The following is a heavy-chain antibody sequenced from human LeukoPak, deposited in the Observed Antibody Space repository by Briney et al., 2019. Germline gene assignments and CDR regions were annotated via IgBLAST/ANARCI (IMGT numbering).Heavy chain of an antibody. V-gene: IGHV3-73*01. CDR1: GFTFSGSA. CDR3: LLSNLHYYYYYMDV. Sequence: PGGSLKLSCAASGFTFSGSAMHWVRQASGKGLEWVGRIRSKANSYATAYAASVKGRFTISRDDSKNTAYLQMNSPKTEDTAVYYCLLSNLHYYYYYMDVWGKGTTVTVSS. CDR2: IRSKANSYAT. J-gene: IGHJ6*03.